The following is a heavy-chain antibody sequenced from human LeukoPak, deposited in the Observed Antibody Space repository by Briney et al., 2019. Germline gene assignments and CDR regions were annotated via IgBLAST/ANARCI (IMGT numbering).Heavy chain of an antibody. CDR3: ARIDTAMVYFDY. D-gene: IGHD5-18*01. J-gene: IGHJ4*02. Sequence: SETLSLTCTVSGGSISSGDHFWSWIRQPPGKGLEWIGYMYYTGSTYYNPSLKSRVTISLDTSKNQFSLNLTSVTAADTAVYYCARIDTAMVYFDYWGQGTLVTVSS. CDR2: MYYTGST. V-gene: IGHV4-39*07. CDR1: GGSISSGDHF.